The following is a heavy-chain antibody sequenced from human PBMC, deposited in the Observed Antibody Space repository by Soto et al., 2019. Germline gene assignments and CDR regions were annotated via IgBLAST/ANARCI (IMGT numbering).Heavy chain of an antibody. J-gene: IGHJ4*02. CDR3: ARRLNSGWFDY. D-gene: IGHD6-19*01. CDR2: IYYSGST. V-gene: IGHV4-39*01. Sequence: QLQLQESGPGLVKPSETLSLTCTVSGGSISSSSYYWGWIRQPPGKGLEWIGSIYYSGSTYYNPSLKSRVTISVDTSKNQFSLKLSSVTAADTAVYYCARRLNSGWFDYWGQGTLVTVSS. CDR1: GGSISSSSYY.